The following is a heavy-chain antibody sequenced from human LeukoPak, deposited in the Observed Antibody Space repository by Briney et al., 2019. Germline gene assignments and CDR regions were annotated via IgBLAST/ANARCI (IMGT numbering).Heavy chain of an antibody. V-gene: IGHV6-1*01. J-gene: IGHJ4*02. CDR3: ARVPEEPTLGYCSSTSCPRSFALDY. D-gene: IGHD2-2*01. CDR2: TYYRSKWNN. CDR1: GDSVSSNSAA. Sequence: SQTLSLTCAISGDSVSSNSAAWNCLRQSPSRGLECLRRTYYRSKWNNDYALSVKSRITINADTSKNQFSLKLSSVTAADTAVYYCARVPEEPTLGYCSSTSCPRSFALDYWGQGTLVTVSS.